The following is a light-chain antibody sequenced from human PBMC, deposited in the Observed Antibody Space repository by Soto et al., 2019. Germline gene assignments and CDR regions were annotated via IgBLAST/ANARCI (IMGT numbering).Light chain of an antibody. J-gene: IGLJ1*01. V-gene: IGLV2-14*01. Sequence: QSVLTQPASVSGSPGQSITISCTGTSSDVGGYNFVSWYQHHPGKAPKLMIYEVSNRPSGVSNRFSGSKSGNTASLTISGLQAEDEADYYCGSYTDTNTLDVFGTGTKLTVL. CDR2: EVS. CDR1: SSDVGGYNF. CDR3: GSYTDTNTLDV.